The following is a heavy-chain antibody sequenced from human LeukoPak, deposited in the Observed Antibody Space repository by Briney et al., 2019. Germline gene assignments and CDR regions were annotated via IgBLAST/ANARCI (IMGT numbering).Heavy chain of an antibody. V-gene: IGHV3-13*01. Sequence: GSLRLSCSASGCTFNMYYMHWVRQATGKGLEWVSAFITTSDTSYPDSVKGRFTISRENAKNSLYLQMNSLKAGDTAVYYCARGRECSGTSCFHARLFDSWGQGTLVTVSS. J-gene: IGHJ4*02. CDR1: GCTFNMYY. D-gene: IGHD2-2*01. CDR3: ARGRECSGTSCFHARLFDS. CDR2: FITTSDT.